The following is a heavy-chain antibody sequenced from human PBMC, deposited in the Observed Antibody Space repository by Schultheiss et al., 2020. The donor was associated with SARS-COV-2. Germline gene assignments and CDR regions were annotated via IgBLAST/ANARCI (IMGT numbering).Heavy chain of an antibody. Sequence: ASVKVSCKSSGYPFASYGITWVRQAPGQGLEWLGWISPYNGNTNYAQKLQGRVTMTTDTSTSTAYMELRSLRSDDTAVYYCARDRYDFWSGYVSYWYFDLWGRGTLVTVSS. CDR3: ARDRYDFWSGYVSYWYFDL. CDR2: ISPYNGNT. CDR1: GYPFASYG. V-gene: IGHV1-18*04. J-gene: IGHJ2*01. D-gene: IGHD3-3*01.